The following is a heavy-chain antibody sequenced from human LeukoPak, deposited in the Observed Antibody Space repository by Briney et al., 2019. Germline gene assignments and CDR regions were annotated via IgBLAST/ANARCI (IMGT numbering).Heavy chain of an antibody. D-gene: IGHD1-7*01. Sequence: GGSLRLFCAASGFIFSDYEMYSIRQAPGNGLVWVSRILTDGTTTMYADSVKGRFTISRDNAKNTLYLQMNSLRAEDTAAYYCARGNYGFDYWGQGTLVIVSS. CDR1: GFIFSDYE. CDR2: ILTDGTTT. V-gene: IGHV3-74*03. CDR3: ARGNYGFDY. J-gene: IGHJ4*02.